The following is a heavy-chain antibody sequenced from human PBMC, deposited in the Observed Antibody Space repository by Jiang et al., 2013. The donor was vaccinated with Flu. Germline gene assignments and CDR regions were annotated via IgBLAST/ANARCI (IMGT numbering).Heavy chain of an antibody. CDR3: ASHYCSAGSCYGYLDY. CDR2: IYYTGTT. J-gene: IGHJ4*02. CDR1: GGSISSSPYY. Sequence: GPGLVKPSETLSLTCTGSGGSISSSPYYWGWIRQPPGKGLEWMGSIYYTGTTNYNPSLRSRVTISVDTSKNQISLKLTSVTAADTAVYYCASHYCSAGSCYGYLDYWGQGTLVTVSS. V-gene: IGHV4-39*01. D-gene: IGHD2-15*01.